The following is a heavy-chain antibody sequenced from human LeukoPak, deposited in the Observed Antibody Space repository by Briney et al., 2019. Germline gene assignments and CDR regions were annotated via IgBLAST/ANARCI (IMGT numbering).Heavy chain of an antibody. CDR1: EYTFTGYY. V-gene: IGHV1-2*02. CDR2: INPNSGGT. Sequence: ASVKVSCKASEYTFTGYYMHWVRQAPGQGLEWMGWINPNSGGTNYAQKFQGRVTMTRDTSISTAYMELSRLRSDDTAVYYCARDPDDYGDDGWFDPWGQGTLVTVSS. J-gene: IGHJ5*02. D-gene: IGHD4-17*01. CDR3: ARDPDDYGDDGWFDP.